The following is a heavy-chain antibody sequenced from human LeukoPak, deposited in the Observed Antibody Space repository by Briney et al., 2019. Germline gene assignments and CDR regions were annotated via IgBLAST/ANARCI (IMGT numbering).Heavy chain of an antibody. CDR3: ARDLTMVRGVINNWFDP. J-gene: IGHJ5*02. CDR1: GFTFSSYW. Sequence: GGSLRLSCAASGFTFSSYWMHWVRQAPGKGLVWVSRINSDGSSTSYADSVKGRFTISRDNSKNTLYLQMNSLRAEDTAVYYCARDLTMVRGVINNWFDPWGQGTLVTVSS. V-gene: IGHV3-74*01. CDR2: INSDGSST. D-gene: IGHD3-10*01.